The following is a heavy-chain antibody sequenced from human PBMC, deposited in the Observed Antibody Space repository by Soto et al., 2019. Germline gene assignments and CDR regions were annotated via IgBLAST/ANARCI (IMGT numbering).Heavy chain of an antibody. V-gene: IGHV1-18*01. CDR3: ARARRAVALGYYYYGMDV. CDR1: GYTFTSYG. J-gene: IGHJ6*02. Sequence: QVQLVQSGAEVKKPGASVKVSCKASGYTFTSYGISWVRQAPGQGLEWMGWISAYNGNTNYVQKLQGRVTMTTDTSTSTAYMELRSLRADDTAVYYCARARRAVALGYYYYGMDVWGQGTTVTVSS. CDR2: ISAYNGNT. D-gene: IGHD6-19*01.